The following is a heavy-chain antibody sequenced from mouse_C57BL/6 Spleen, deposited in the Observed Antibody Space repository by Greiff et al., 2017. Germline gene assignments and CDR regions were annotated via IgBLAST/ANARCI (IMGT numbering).Heavy chain of an antibody. CDR1: GFTFSSYA. CDR3: ARAGGYDYDGGAYFDY. Sequence: EVQGVESGGGLVKPGGSLKLSCAASGFTFSSYAMSWVRQTPEKRLEWVATISDGGSYTYYPDNVKGRFTISRDMAKNHLYRQMSHLKSEDTTMYYCARAGGYDYDGGAYFDYWGQGTTLTVSS. V-gene: IGHV5-4*01. CDR2: ISDGGSYT. J-gene: IGHJ2*01. D-gene: IGHD2-4*01.